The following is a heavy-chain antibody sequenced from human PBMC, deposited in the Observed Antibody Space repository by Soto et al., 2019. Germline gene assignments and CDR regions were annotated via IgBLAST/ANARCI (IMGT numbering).Heavy chain of an antibody. CDR3: ARVTGTRYYYGMDV. Sequence: ESGPTLVNPTQTLTLTCTFPGFSLSTSGMCVSWIRQPPGKALEWLALIDWDDDKYYSTSLKTRLTISKDTSKNQVVLTMTNMDPVDTATYYCARVTGTRYYYGMDVWGQGTTVTVSS. V-gene: IGHV2-70*01. CDR1: GFSLSTSGMC. D-gene: IGHD1-1*01. J-gene: IGHJ6*02. CDR2: IDWDDDK.